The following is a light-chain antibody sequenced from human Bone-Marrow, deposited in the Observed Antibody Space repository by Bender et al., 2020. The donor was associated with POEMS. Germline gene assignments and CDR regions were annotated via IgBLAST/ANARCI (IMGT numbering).Light chain of an antibody. V-gene: IGLV1-40*01. Sequence: QSVLTQPPSVSGTPGQRVTISCSGSGSNIGGYPVNWYQQLPGTAPKLLIYDNTNRPSGVPDRFSGSKSGTSASLAITGLQAEDEADYYCQSYDSSLMRVFGGGTKLTVL. CDR3: QSYDSSLMRV. CDR2: DNT. J-gene: IGLJ3*02. CDR1: GSNIGGYP.